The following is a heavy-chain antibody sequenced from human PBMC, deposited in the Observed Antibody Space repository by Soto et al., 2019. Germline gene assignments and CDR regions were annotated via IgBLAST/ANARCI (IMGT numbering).Heavy chain of an antibody. Sequence: QVQLVQSGGEVKKPGASVKVSCKASGNTFTNYGLNWVRQAPGQGLEWMGWISAYNGNTNYAQKVQGRVTMTTDPFTRTAYMELRSLRSDDTAVYYCARSRSVGAYVDYWGQGTLVSVSS. V-gene: IGHV1-18*01. CDR2: ISAYNGNT. J-gene: IGHJ4*02. CDR3: ARSRSVGAYVDY. CDR1: GNTFTNYG. D-gene: IGHD1-26*01.